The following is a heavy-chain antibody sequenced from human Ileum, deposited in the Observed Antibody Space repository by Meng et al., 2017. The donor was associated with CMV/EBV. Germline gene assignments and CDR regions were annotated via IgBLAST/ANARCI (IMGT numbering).Heavy chain of an antibody. CDR1: GGLISNYY. J-gene: IGHJ4*02. V-gene: IGHV4-59*12. Sequence: SETLSLTCTVSGGLISNYYCSWIRQPPGKGLEWIGYIHYGQRAYYSPSLESRVTISVDTSKNQFSLKLSSVTAADTAVYYCARAPYDFWSGYNYYFDYWGQGTLVTVSS. CDR2: IHYGQRA. CDR3: ARAPYDFWSGYNYYFDY. D-gene: IGHD3-3*01.